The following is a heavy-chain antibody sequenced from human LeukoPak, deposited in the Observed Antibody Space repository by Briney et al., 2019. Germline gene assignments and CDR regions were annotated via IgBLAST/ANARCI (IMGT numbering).Heavy chain of an antibody. Sequence: PGGSLRLSCVVSGFTFNIYGIHWVRQTPGKGLEWVALISYDGSKKWYADAVKGRFTISRDNSQNTLYLHMDSLRTADTAVYYCASVGYSGYDYPSWNWFDPWGQGTLVTVSS. V-gene: IGHV3-30*03. CDR1: GFTFNIYG. D-gene: IGHD5-12*01. J-gene: IGHJ5*02. CDR2: ISYDGSKK. CDR3: ASVGYSGYDYPSWNWFDP.